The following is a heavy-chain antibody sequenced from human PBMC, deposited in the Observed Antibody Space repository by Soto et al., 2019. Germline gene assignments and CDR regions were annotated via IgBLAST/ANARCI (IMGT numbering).Heavy chain of an antibody. CDR3: VTNVQNYDYIWGSYQD. CDR1: GFSFSTYW. J-gene: IGHJ4*02. V-gene: IGHV3-7*01. D-gene: IGHD3-16*02. Sequence: GGSLRLSCAASGFSFSTYWMSWVRQAPGKGLEWVANIKQDGSEKYYVDSVKDRFTISRDNAKNSLYLQMNRLRAEDTAVYYCVTNVQNYDYIWGSYQDWGQGTLVTVSS. CDR2: IKQDGSEK.